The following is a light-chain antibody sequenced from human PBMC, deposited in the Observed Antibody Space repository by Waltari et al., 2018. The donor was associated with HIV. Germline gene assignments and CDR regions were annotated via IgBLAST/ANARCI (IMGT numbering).Light chain of an antibody. CDR1: SSDVASYNL. J-gene: IGLJ1*01. V-gene: IGLV2-23*02. Sequence: QSALTQPASVSGSPGQSTTISCTGTSSDVASYNLVYWYHHHPGKAPIVMIYGVTKRPSGVADRFSCSKAGNTAALTISGQQADDDADYYCCSYTGTSTYVFGTGTKFTVL. CDR3: CSYTGTSTYV. CDR2: GVT.